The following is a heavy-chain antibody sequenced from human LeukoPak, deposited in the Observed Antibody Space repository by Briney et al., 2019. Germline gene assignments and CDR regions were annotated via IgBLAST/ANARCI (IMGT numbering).Heavy chain of an antibody. CDR2: INQDGSEE. CDR1: GLPFSTFW. CDR3: ARNARGPGDY. V-gene: IGHV3-7*01. J-gene: IGHJ4*02. Sequence: GGSLRLSCAASGLPFSTFWMTWVRQAPGKGLEWVANINQDGSEEYYVDSVKGRFTISRDNAKNSVYLQMNSLRVEDTGMYYCARNARGPGDYWGQGTVVTVSS. D-gene: IGHD2-2*01.